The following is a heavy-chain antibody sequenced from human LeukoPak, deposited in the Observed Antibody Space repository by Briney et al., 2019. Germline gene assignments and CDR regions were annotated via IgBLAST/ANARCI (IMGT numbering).Heavy chain of an antibody. D-gene: IGHD6-13*01. V-gene: IGHV4-34*01. J-gene: IGHJ5*02. Sequence: SETLSLTCAVYGGSFSGYYWSWIRQPPGKGLEWIGEINHSGSTNYNPSLKSRVTISVDTSKNQFSLKLSSVTAADTAVYYCASKGAAAGTRGLYNWFDPWAREPWSPSPQ. CDR1: GGSFSGYY. CDR2: INHSGST. CDR3: ASKGAAAGTRGLYNWFDP.